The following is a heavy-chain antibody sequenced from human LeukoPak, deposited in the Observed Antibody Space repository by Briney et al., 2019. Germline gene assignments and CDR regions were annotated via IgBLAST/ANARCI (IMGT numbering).Heavy chain of an antibody. CDR1: GGSISSSSYY. J-gene: IGHJ4*02. CDR3: ARGDDWWDFAH. CDR2: IYYSGST. D-gene: IGHD2-21*02. V-gene: IGHV4-39*01. Sequence: LETLSLTCTVSGGSISSSSYYWGWIRQPPGKGLEWIGSIYYSGSTYYNPSLKSRVTISVDTSKNQFSLKLSSVTAADTAVYYCARGDDWWDFAHWGQGTLVTVSS.